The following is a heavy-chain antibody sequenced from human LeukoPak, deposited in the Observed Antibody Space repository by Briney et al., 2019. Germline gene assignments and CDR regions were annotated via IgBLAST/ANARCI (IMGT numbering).Heavy chain of an antibody. CDR2: ISATGGTT. V-gene: IGHV3-23*01. Sequence: GGSLRLSCEASGFTFSSYAMSWVRQAPGKGLEWVSAISATGGTTYYADSVKGRFTISRDNSKNTLYLQMSSLRAEDTAVYYCAKSASGWYNFDYWGQGTLVTVSS. J-gene: IGHJ4*02. CDR3: AKSASGWYNFDY. D-gene: IGHD6-19*01. CDR1: GFTFSSYA.